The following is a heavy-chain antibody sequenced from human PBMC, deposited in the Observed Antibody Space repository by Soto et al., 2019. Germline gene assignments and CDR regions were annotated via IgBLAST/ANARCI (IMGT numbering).Heavy chain of an antibody. CDR1: GFTFSSYW. J-gene: IGHJ6*03. Sequence: EVQLVESGGGLVQPGGSLRLSCPASGFTFSSYWMSWVRQAPGKGLEWVANIKQDGSEKYYVDSVKGRFTISRDNAKNSLNLQMNSLRAEDTAVYYCARGIGCSGGSCYSASAYYYYYMDVWGKGTTVTVSS. D-gene: IGHD2-15*01. V-gene: IGHV3-7*01. CDR3: ARGIGCSGGSCYSASAYYYYYMDV. CDR2: IKQDGSEK.